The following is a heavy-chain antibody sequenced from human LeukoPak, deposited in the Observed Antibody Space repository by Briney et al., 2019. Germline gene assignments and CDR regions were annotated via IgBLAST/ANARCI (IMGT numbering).Heavy chain of an antibody. J-gene: IGHJ4*02. D-gene: IGHD6-13*01. V-gene: IGHV3-23*01. CDR2: ISGTGSST. CDR1: GFTFSSYA. Sequence: GGSLRLSCAASGFTFSSYAMSWVRQAPGKGLEWVSSISGTGSSTYSADSVKGRFAISRDKSKNTLYLQMNSLRAEDTAVYYCAKAGGMGSSWHPLDDWGQGTLVSVSS. CDR3: AKAGGMGSSWHPLDD.